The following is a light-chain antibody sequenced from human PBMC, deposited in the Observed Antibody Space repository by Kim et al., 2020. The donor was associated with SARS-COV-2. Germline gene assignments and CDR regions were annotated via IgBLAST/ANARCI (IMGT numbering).Light chain of an antibody. CDR3: SSYTSSSTNV. CDR1: SSDVGGYNY. Sequence: QSALTHPASVSGSPGQSITISCTGTSSDVGGYNYVSWYQQHPGKAPKLMIYDVSNRPSGVSNRFSGSKSGNTASLTISGLQAEDEADYYCSSYTSSSTNVLGTGTKVTVL. CDR2: DVS. J-gene: IGLJ1*01. V-gene: IGLV2-14*03.